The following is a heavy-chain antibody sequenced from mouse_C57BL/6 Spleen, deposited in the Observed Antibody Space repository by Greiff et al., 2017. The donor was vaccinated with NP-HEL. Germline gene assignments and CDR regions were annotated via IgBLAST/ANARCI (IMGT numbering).Heavy chain of an antibody. J-gene: IGHJ3*01. CDR3: TISPYGNSFAY. CDR2: IDPETGGT. D-gene: IGHD2-1*01. V-gene: IGHV1-15*01. CDR1: GYTFTDYE. Sequence: QVQLQQSGAELVRPGASVTLSCKASGYTFTDYEMHWVKQTPVHGLEWIGAIDPETGGTAYNQKFKGKAILTADKSSSTAYMELRSLTSEDSAVYYCTISPYGNSFAYWGQGTLVTVSA.